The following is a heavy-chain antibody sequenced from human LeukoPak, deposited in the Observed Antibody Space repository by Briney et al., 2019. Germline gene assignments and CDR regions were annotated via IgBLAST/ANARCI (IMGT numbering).Heavy chain of an antibody. Sequence: GGSLRLSCVVSGITLSNYAMSWVRQAPGKGLEWVSDISGSAGGTNYADSVKGRFTISRDNSMNTMYLQMNSLRAEDTAVYFCAKRGIVIRGLLIIGFHKEAYYFDSWGQGILVTVSS. CDR2: ISGSAGGT. D-gene: IGHD3-10*01. V-gene: IGHV3-23*01. J-gene: IGHJ4*02. CDR1: GITLSNYA. CDR3: AKRGIVIRGLLIIGFHKEAYYFDS.